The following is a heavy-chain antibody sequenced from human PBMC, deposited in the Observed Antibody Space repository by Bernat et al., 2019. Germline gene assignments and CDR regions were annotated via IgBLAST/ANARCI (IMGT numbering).Heavy chain of an antibody. Sequence: QLQLQESGPGLVKPSETLSLTCTVSDGSISSSSYYWGWIRQPPGKGLEWIGSISYSGSTYYNPSLKSRVTISVDRAKNQFSRKLGSVTAADTAVYYCARQARVVVINDAFDIWGQGTMVTVSS. V-gene: IGHV4-39*01. CDR3: ARQARVVVINDAFDI. CDR2: ISYSGST. J-gene: IGHJ3*02. D-gene: IGHD3-22*01. CDR1: DGSISSSSYY.